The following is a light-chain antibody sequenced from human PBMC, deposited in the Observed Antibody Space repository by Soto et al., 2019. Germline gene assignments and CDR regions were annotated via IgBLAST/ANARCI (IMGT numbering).Light chain of an antibody. CDR1: QSISIW. Sequence: DIQMTQSPSTLSASVGDRVTITCRASQSISIWLAWYQQKPGKAPKLLIYKASSLESGVPSRFSGSGSGTEFTLTISSLQPDDCATYYCQQYNSYWYTFGQGTKLEIK. CDR3: QQYNSYWYT. J-gene: IGKJ2*01. V-gene: IGKV1-5*03. CDR2: KAS.